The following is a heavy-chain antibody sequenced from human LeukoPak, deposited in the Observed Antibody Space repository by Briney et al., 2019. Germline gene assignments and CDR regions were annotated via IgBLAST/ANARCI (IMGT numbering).Heavy chain of an antibody. V-gene: IGHV3-15*01. J-gene: IGHJ3*02. Sequence: PGGSLRLSRAASGFTFSNALMSWVRQAPGKGLEWVGRIKSKTDGGTTDYAAPVKGRFTISRDDSKNTLYLQMNSLKTEDTAVYYCTTYDFWSVSYAFDIWGQGTMVTVSS. CDR2: IKSKTDGGTT. D-gene: IGHD3-3*01. CDR3: TTYDFWSVSYAFDI. CDR1: GFTFSNAL.